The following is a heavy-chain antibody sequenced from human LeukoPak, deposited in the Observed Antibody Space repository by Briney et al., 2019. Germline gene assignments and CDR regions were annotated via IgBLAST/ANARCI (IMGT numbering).Heavy chain of an antibody. CDR2: IKGKTDGGTT. V-gene: IGHV3-15*01. J-gene: IGHJ4*02. D-gene: IGHD1-26*01. CDR1: GFTFSNAW. CDR3: TTGYSGSYYPFDY. Sequence: GGSLRLSCAASGFTFSNAWMSWVRQAPGKGLEWVGRIKGKTDGGTTDYAAPMKGRFTISRDDSKNTLYLQMNSLKTEDTAVYYCTTGYSGSYYPFDYWGQGTLVTVSS.